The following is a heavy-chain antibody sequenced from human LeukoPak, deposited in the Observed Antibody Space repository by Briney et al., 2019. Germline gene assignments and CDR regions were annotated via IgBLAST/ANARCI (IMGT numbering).Heavy chain of an antibody. J-gene: IGHJ2*01. V-gene: IGHV1-2*02. D-gene: IGHD3-9*01. CDR3: AREPIRVFDYFDL. CDR2: VDLDSGVT. Sequence: ASVKVSCKASGYTFSDYYMHWVRQAPGRGLEWMGCVDLDSGVTDYAQKFQGRITMTRDTSISTAYMDLRSLKSDDTGIYFCAREPIRVFDYFDLWGRGTLVTVSS. CDR1: GYTFSDYY.